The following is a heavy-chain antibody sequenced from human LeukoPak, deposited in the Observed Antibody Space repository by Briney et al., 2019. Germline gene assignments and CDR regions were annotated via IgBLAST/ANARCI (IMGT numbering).Heavy chain of an antibody. D-gene: IGHD5-12*01. J-gene: IGHJ5*02. Sequence: ASVKVSCKGSGYTFTSYYMHWVRQAPGQGLEWMGIINPSGGSTSYAQKFQGRVTMTRDTSTSTVYMELSSPRSEDTAVYYCARDHSGYSGYVLHYNWFDPWGQGTLVTVSS. CDR1: GYTFTSYY. CDR3: ARDHSGYSGYVLHYNWFDP. V-gene: IGHV1-46*01. CDR2: INPSGGST.